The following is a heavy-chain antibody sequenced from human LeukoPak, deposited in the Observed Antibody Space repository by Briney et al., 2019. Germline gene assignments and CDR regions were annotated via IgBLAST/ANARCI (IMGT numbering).Heavy chain of an antibody. J-gene: IGHJ5*02. V-gene: IGHV1-2*02. D-gene: IGHD3-10*01. CDR3: ARGPMVGDWFDP. CDR2: INPNSGGT. CDR1: GYSFSDYS. Sequence: GASVKVSCKASGYSFSDYSLHWVRQAPGQGLEWMGWINPNSGGTGLAQKFQGRVTMTRDTSINTVYMELSSLRSEDTAVYYCARGPMVGDWFDPWGQGTLVTVSS.